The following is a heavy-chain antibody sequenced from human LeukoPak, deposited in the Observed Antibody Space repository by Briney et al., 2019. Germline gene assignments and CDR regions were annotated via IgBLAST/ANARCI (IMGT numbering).Heavy chain of an antibody. Sequence: GASVKVSCKASGYTFTGYYMRWVRQAPGQGLEWMGWINPNSGGTNYAQKFQGRVTMTRDTSISTAYMELSRLRSDDTAVYYCARGGDIVLMVYSWFDPWGQGTLVTVSS. CDR2: INPNSGGT. J-gene: IGHJ5*02. CDR1: GYTFTGYY. V-gene: IGHV1-2*02. D-gene: IGHD2-8*01. CDR3: ARGGDIVLMVYSWFDP.